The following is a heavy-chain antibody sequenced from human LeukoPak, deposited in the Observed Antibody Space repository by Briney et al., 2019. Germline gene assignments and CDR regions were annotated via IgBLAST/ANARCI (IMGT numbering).Heavy chain of an antibody. CDR2: IYYSGST. J-gene: IGHJ4*02. CDR1: GGSNSSYY. CDR3: ARQGRQVATINYFDY. V-gene: IGHV4-39*01. Sequence: SETLSLTCTVSGGSNSSYYWGWIRQPPGKGLEWIGSIYYSGSTYYNPSLKSRVTISVDTSKNQFSLKLSSVTAADTAVYYCARQGRQVATINYFDYWGQGTLVTVSS. D-gene: IGHD5-24*01.